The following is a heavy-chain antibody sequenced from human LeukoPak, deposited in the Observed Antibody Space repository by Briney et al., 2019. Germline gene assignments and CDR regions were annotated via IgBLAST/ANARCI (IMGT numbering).Heavy chain of an antibody. V-gene: IGHV5-51*01. Sequence: GESLKISCKGSGYSFTSYWIGWVRQMPGKGLEWMGIIYPGDSDTRHSPSFQGQVTISADKSISTAYLQWSSLKASDTAMYYCASSLYDFWSGTPNAFDIWGQGTMVTVSS. J-gene: IGHJ3*02. CDR3: ASSLYDFWSGTPNAFDI. CDR2: IYPGDSDT. D-gene: IGHD3-3*01. CDR1: GYSFTSYW.